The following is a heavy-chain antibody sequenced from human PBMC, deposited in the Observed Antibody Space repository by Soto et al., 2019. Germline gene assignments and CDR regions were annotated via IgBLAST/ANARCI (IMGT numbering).Heavy chain of an antibody. CDR3: AKARHSTSWYGLEADF. J-gene: IGHJ4*02. Sequence: QVQLVESGGGAARPGRSLRLSCAASGFIFSNYAFRWAPRAPGKGLEWVAVISKGGDNKYYANSVRGRFAISRDNLKNTLDLQMNSLNPEDTAVYHCAKARHSTSWYGLEADFWGQGTLVTVSS. V-gene: IGHV3-30*09. D-gene: IGHD6-13*01. CDR2: ISKGGDNK. CDR1: GFIFSNYA.